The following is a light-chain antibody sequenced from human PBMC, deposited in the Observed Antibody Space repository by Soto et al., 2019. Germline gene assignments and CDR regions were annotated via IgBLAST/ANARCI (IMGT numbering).Light chain of an antibody. J-gene: IGLJ1*01. CDR1: SSEFGGYNY. CDR3: SSYTRSSTLYV. CDR2: DVS. Sequence: QSVLTQPASVSGSPGQSITISCSGNSSEFGGYNYVSWYQQHPGKAPKLMIYDVSNRPSGVSNRFSGSKSGNTASLTISGLQAEDEADYYCSSYTRSSTLYVFGTGTKATVL. V-gene: IGLV2-14*01.